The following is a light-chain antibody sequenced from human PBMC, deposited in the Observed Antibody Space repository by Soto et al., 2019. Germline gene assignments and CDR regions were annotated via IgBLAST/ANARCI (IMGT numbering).Light chain of an antibody. CDR2: EVS. CDR3: SSHSSSSTLYV. CDR1: SSDIGDYNY. V-gene: IGLV2-14*01. Sequence: QSALTQPASVSGSPGQSITISCTGTSSDIGDYNYVSWYQQHPGKAPKLIIYEVSYRPSGVSDRFSGSKSDNTASLTISGLQAEDEAHYYCSSHSSSSTLYVFGTGTKVTAL. J-gene: IGLJ1*01.